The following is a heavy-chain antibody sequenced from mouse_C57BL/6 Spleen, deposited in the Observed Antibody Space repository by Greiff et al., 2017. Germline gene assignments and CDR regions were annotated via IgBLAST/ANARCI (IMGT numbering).Heavy chain of an antibody. CDR2: IDPETGGT. CDR3: TNYGSVGFAY. Sequence: QVQLQQSGAELVRPGASVTLSCKASGYTFTDYEMHWVKQTPVHGLEWIGAIDPETGGTAYNQKFTGKAILTADKSSSTAYMELRSLTSEDSAVYYCTNYGSVGFAYWGQGTLVTVSA. D-gene: IGHD1-1*01. J-gene: IGHJ3*01. V-gene: IGHV1-15*01. CDR1: GYTFTDYE.